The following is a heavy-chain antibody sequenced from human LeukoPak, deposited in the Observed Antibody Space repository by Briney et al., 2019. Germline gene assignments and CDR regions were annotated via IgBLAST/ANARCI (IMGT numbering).Heavy chain of an antibody. D-gene: IGHD2/OR15-2a*01. V-gene: IGHV3-48*03. CDR3: ASFYNSTGRDY. Sequence: GGSLRLSCAASGFTFGGYEMNWVRQAPGKGLEWVSYISSSGSAINYADSVKGRFTISRDNAKNSLYLQMSSLRAEDTAVYYWASFYNSTGRDYWGQGTLVTVSS. CDR1: GFTFGGYE. J-gene: IGHJ4*02. CDR2: ISSSGSAI.